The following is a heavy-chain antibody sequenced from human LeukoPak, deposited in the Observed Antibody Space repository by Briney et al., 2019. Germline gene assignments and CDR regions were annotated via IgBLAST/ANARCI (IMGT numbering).Heavy chain of an antibody. J-gene: IGHJ6*03. CDR1: GGSFSGYY. V-gene: IGHV4-34*01. CDR2: INHSGST. CDR3: ARGRRYCSSTSCRPAAYYYYYMDV. Sequence: PSETLSLTCAVYGGSFSGYYWSWIRQPPGKGLEWIGEINHSGSTNYNPSLKSRVTISVDTSKNQFSLKLSSVTAADTAVYYCARGRRYCSSTSCRPAAYYYYYMDVWGKGTRSPSP. D-gene: IGHD2-2*01.